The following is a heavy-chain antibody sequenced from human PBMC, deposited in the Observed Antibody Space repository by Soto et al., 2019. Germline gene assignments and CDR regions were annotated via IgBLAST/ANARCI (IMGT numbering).Heavy chain of an antibody. J-gene: IGHJ4*02. CDR2: IDPGDSSA. D-gene: IGHD2-2*01. CDR1: GYTFFSFW. V-gene: IGHV5-10-1*01. Sequence: PGESLKSSGHGSGYTFFSFWIVWVRQVPGKGLEWVGRIDPGDSSATYSPTFQGHVTISADRSTRSAYLQWRSLRASDTAIYFCARRYCSRADCYSDSWGQGSLVTVSS. CDR3: ARRYCSRADCYSDS.